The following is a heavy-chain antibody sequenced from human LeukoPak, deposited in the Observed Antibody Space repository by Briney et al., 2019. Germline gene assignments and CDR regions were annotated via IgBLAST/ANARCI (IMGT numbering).Heavy chain of an antibody. J-gene: IGHJ4*02. CDR2: INPNSGGT. Sequence: VASVKVSCKPSVYTFTGYYMHWVRPAPGQGLEWMGWINPNSGGTNYAQKFQGTVTMTRDTSISTAYMELSRLRSDDTAVYYCGLLISPIAAAGTPFDYWGQGTLVTVSS. D-gene: IGHD6-13*01. CDR1: VYTFTGYY. V-gene: IGHV1-2*02. CDR3: GLLISPIAAAGTPFDY.